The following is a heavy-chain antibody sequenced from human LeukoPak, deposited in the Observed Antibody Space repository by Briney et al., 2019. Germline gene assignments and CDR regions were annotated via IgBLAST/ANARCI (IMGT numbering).Heavy chain of an antibody. CDR2: ISSSSSYI. D-gene: IGHD3-22*01. V-gene: IGHV3-21*01. CDR1: GFTFNFYS. CDR3: ARDRPLYYYDSSGPFDY. J-gene: IGHJ4*02. Sequence: PGGSLRLSCAASGFTFNFYSMNWVRQAPGKGLEWVSSISSSSSYIYYADSVRGRFTISRDNAKNSLYLQMNSLRAEDTAVYYCARDRPLYYYDSSGPFDYWGQGTLVTVSS.